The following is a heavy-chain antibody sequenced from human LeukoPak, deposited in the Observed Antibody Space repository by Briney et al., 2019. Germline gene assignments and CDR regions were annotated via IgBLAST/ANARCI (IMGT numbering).Heavy chain of an antibody. CDR1: GYTFTGYY. J-gene: IGHJ6*03. V-gene: IGHV1-2*02. CDR3: AREMSLTMVRGEDYYYYYMDV. Sequence: ASVKVSCKASGYTFTGYYMHWVRQAPGQGLEWMGWINPNSGGTNYAQKFQGRVTMTRDTSISTAYMELSRLRSDDTAVYYCAREMSLTMVRGEDYYYYYMDVWGDGTTVTVSS. CDR2: INPNSGGT. D-gene: IGHD3-10*01.